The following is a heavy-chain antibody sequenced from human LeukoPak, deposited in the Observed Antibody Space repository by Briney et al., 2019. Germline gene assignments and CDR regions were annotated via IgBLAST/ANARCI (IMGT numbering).Heavy chain of an antibody. CDR1: GGSIRSDAYY. D-gene: IGHD3-22*01. CDR3: ARVDNYYESSGYGNWLDP. J-gene: IGHJ5*02. CDR2: IYYNGST. V-gene: IGHV4-31*02. Sequence: PSETLSLTCTVSGGSIRSDAYYWSWIRQHPGKGLEWIGYIYYNGSTYYNPSLKTRATISVDTSKNQFTLKLSSVTAADTAVYYCARVDNYYESSGYGNWLDPWGQGTLVTVSS.